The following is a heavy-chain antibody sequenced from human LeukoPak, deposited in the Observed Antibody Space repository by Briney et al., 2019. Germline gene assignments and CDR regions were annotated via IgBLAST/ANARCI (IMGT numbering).Heavy chain of an antibody. CDR3: AKDRRRIAAAGTHY. CDR1: GFTFSSYG. V-gene: IGHV3-30*02. Sequence: LPGGSLRLSCAASGFTFSSYGMHWVRQAPGKGLEWVAFIRYDGSNKYYADSVKGRFTISRDNSKNTLYLQMNSLRAEDTAVYYCAKDRRRIAAAGTHYWGQGTLVTVSS. D-gene: IGHD6-13*01. CDR2: IRYDGSNK. J-gene: IGHJ4*02.